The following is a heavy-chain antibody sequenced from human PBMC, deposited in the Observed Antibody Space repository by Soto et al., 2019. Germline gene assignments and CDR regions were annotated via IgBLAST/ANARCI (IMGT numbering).Heavy chain of an antibody. J-gene: IGHJ6*02. CDR3: ARDQEAGSFFPYYYGMDV. CDR1: GFTFSSYE. CDR2: ISSSGSTI. D-gene: IGHD6-13*01. Sequence: XGSLKLSCATSGFTFSSYEMNWVRQAPGKGLEWVSYISSSGSTIYYADSVKGRFTISRDNAKNSLYLQMDSLRAEGTAVYYCARDQEAGSFFPYYYGMDVWGQGPTVTVSS. V-gene: IGHV3-48*03.